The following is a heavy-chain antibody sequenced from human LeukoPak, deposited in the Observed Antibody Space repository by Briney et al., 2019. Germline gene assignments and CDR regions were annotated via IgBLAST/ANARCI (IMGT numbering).Heavy chain of an antibody. V-gene: IGHV4-59*01. D-gene: IGHD6-13*01. Sequence: SETLSLTCTVSGGSISSYYWSWLRQPPGKGLEWIGYIYYSGSTNYNPSLKSRVTMSVDTSKNQFSLKLSSVTAADTAVYYCARDRHSSIARFDPWGQGTLVTVSS. CDR3: ARDRHSSIARFDP. J-gene: IGHJ5*02. CDR1: GGSISSYY. CDR2: IYYSGST.